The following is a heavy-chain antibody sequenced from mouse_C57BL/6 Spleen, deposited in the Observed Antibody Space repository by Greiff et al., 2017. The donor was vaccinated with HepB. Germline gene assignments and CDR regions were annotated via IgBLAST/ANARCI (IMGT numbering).Heavy chain of an antibody. CDR3: ARDDSKGAMDY. J-gene: IGHJ4*01. V-gene: IGHV3-3*01. CDR1: GFSINSDCY. Sequence: EVKLMESGPSLVRPSQPLSLTCTVTGFSINSDCYWIWIRQFPGNKLEYIGYTFYSGITYYNPSLESRTYITRDTSKKQFSLKLSSVTTEDTATYYGARDDSKGAMDYWGQGTSVTVSS. D-gene: IGHD2-5*01. CDR2: TFYSGIT.